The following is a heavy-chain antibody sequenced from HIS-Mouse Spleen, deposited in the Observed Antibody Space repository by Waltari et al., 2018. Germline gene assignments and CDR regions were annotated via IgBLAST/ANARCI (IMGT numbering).Heavy chain of an antibody. J-gene: IGHJ2*01. CDR1: GGSISSSSYY. CDR2: NYYSGGT. CDR3: AREIPYSSSWYDWYFDL. Sequence: QLQLQESGPGLVKPSETLSLTCTVSGGSISSSSYYWGWIRQPPGKGLEWIGSNYYSGGTYQNPSLKSRVTISVDTSKNQFALKRSSVTAADTAVYYCAREIPYSSSWYDWYFDLWGRGTLVTVSS. V-gene: IGHV4-39*07. D-gene: IGHD6-13*01.